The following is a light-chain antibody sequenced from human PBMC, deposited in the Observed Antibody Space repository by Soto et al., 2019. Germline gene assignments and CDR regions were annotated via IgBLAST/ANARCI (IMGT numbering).Light chain of an antibody. J-gene: IGLJ2*01. CDR1: NIRSKS. Sequence: SYELTQPPSVSVAPGKTARITCGGNNIRSKSVHWYQQKPGQAPVLVIYYDSDRPSGIPERFSGSNSGNTATLTISRVEAGDEADYYCQVWDNSSTVVFGGGTKLTVL. CDR2: YDS. CDR3: QVWDNSSTVV. V-gene: IGLV3-21*04.